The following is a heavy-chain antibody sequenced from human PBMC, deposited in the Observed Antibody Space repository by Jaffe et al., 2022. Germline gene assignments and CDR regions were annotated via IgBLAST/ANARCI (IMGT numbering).Heavy chain of an antibody. D-gene: IGHD3-3*01. J-gene: IGHJ4*02. V-gene: IGHV3-30*02. CDR2: IRYDGSNK. Sequence: QVQLVESGGGVVQPGGSLRLSCAASGFTFSSYGMHWVRQAPGKGLEWVAFIRYDGSNKYYADSVKGRFTISRDNSKNTLYLQMNSLRAEDTAVYYCAKDGPLTYDFWSASRGGYFDYWGQGTLVTVSS. CDR3: AKDGPLTYDFWSASRGGYFDY. CDR1: GFTFSSYG.